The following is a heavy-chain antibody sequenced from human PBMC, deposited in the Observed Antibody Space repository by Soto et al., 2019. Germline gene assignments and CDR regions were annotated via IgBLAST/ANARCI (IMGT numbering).Heavy chain of an antibody. J-gene: IGHJ6*03. D-gene: IGHD3-16*02. Sequence: QVQLQESGPGLVKPSQTLSLTCTVSGGSISSGGYYWSWIRQHPGKGLERIGYIYYSGSTYYNPSIKSRVTISVDTSKNQFSLKLSSVTAADTAVYYCARGRGVIVIGGHYMDVWGKGTTVTVSS. CDR2: IYYSGST. CDR1: GGSISSGGYY. CDR3: ARGRGVIVIGGHYMDV. V-gene: IGHV4-31*03.